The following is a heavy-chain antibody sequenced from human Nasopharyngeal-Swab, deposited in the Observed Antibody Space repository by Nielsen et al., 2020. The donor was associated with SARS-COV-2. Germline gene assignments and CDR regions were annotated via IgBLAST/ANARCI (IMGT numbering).Heavy chain of an antibody. CDR3: ATAGNYRFDF. V-gene: IGHV3-7*01. CDR2: IKQDGSEK. D-gene: IGHD3-16*02. CDR1: GFTFSSYW. Sequence: GESLKISCAASGFTFSSYWMSWVRQAPGKGLEWVANIKQDGSEKYYVDSVKGRFTISRDNARNTLSLQMNSLRIEDTAVYYCATAGNYRFDFWGQGTQVTVSS. J-gene: IGHJ4*02.